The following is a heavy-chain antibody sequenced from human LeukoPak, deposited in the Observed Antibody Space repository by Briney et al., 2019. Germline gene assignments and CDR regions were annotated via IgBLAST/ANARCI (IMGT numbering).Heavy chain of an antibody. J-gene: IGHJ4*02. V-gene: IGHV3-23*01. CDR1: GFTFSSYA. Sequence: GGSLRLSCAASGFTFSSYAMSWVRQAPGKGLEWVSAISGSGGSTYYADSVEGRFTISRDNSKNTLYLQMNSLRAEDTAVYYCAKDITPYNWNVDFDYWGQGTLVTVSS. CDR3: AKDITPYNWNVDFDY. D-gene: IGHD1-1*01. CDR2: ISGSGGST.